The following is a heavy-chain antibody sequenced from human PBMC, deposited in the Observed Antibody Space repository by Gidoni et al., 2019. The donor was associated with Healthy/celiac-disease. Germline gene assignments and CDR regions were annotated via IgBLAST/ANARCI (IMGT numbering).Heavy chain of an antibody. CDR3: ARDKGFGEGYFDY. Sequence: EVQLVESGGGLVKPGGSLRLSCAASGFTFSSYSMNWVRQAPGKGLEWVSSISSSSSYIYYADSVKGRFTISRDNAKNSLYLQMNSLRAEDTAVYYCARDKGFGEGYFDYWGQGTLVTVSS. V-gene: IGHV3-21*01. D-gene: IGHD3-10*01. CDR2: ISSSSSYI. J-gene: IGHJ4*02. CDR1: GFTFSSYS.